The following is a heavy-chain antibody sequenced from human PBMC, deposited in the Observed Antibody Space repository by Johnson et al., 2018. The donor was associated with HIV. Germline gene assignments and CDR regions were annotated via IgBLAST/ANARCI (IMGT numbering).Heavy chain of an antibody. CDR1: GFIFNDAW. V-gene: IGHV3-15*01. CDR3: ARGPVDTAMGNDAFDI. Sequence: VQLVESGGGLVTPGESLRLSCAASGFIFNDAWMNWVRQAPGKGLEWVGRIKSNTDGGTTDYAAPVTGRFTLSRDNAKNLVYLQMNSLGAEDTAVYSCARGPVDTAMGNDAFDIWGQGTMVTVSS. CDR2: IKSNTDGGTT. D-gene: IGHD5-18*01. J-gene: IGHJ3*02.